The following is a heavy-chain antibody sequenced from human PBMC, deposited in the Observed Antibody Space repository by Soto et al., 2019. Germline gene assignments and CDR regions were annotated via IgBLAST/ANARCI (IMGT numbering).Heavy chain of an antibody. J-gene: IGHJ4*02. CDR2: ISGSGGST. V-gene: IGHV3-23*01. CDR1: GFTFSSYA. D-gene: IGHD3-22*01. CDR3: AKVSVYYDSSGYQYYFDY. Sequence: PGGSLRLSCAASGFTFSSYAMSWVRQAPGKGLEWVSAISGSGGSTYYSDSVKGRFTISRDNSKNTLYLQMNSLRAEDTAVYYCAKVSVYYDSSGYQYYFDYCGQGTLVTVSS.